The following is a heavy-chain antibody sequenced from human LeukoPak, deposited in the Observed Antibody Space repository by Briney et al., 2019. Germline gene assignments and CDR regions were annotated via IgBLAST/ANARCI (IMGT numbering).Heavy chain of an antibody. D-gene: IGHD1-26*01. Sequence: ASVKVSCKASGYTFTGYYMHWVRQAPGQGPEWMGWINPNSGGTNYAQKFQGRVTMTRDTSISTAYMELSRLRSDDTAVYYCARVNSGSYYVWWFDPWGQGTLVTVSS. CDR1: GYTFTGYY. CDR3: ARVNSGSYYVWWFDP. CDR2: INPNSGGT. V-gene: IGHV1-2*02. J-gene: IGHJ5*02.